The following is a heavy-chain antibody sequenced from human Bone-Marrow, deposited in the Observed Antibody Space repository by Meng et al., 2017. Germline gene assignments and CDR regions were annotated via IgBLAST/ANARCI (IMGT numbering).Heavy chain of an antibody. CDR2: IYTSGST. V-gene: IGHV4-61*02. D-gene: IGHD3-10*01. CDR1: GGSISSGSYY. J-gene: IGHJ5*02. CDR3: AREPLLWFGELSFDP. Sequence: QGQQQKSCPGLLKPSQTLSLTCTVSGGSISSGSYYWSWIRQPAGKGLEWIGRIYTSGSTNYNPSLKSRVTISVDTSKNQFSLKLSSVTAADTAVYYCAREPLLWFGELSFDPWGQGTLVTVSS.